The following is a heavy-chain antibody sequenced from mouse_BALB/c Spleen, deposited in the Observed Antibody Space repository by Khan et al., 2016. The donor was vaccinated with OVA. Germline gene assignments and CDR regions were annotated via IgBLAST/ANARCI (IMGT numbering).Heavy chain of an antibody. V-gene: IGHV1-87*01. CDR1: GYSFTNYW. CDR2: TYPGNGDT. CDR3: AGGGIPTGYFDY. J-gene: IGHJ2*01. Sequence: QVQLKQSGAELARPGASVKLSCKASGYSFTNYWMQWVKQRPGQGLEWIGTTYPGNGDTRYTQNFKGKATLTVDKSSNTAYMQLSSLASEDSAVYYCAGGGIPTGYFDYWGLGTTRTVSS. D-gene: IGHD1-1*01.